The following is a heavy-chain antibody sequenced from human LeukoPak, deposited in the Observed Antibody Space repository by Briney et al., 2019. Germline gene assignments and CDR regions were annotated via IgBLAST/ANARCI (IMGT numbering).Heavy chain of an antibody. CDR3: AREGVRGSRYYYYGMDV. V-gene: IGHV6-1*01. Sequence: SQTLSLTCAISGDIVSSNSAAWNWIRQSPSRGLEWLGRTYYRSKWYNDYAVSVKSRITINPDTSKNQFSLQLNSVTPEDTAVYYCAREGVRGSRYYYYGMDVWGQGTTVTVSS. J-gene: IGHJ6*02. CDR1: GDIVSSNSAA. CDR2: TYYRSKWYN.